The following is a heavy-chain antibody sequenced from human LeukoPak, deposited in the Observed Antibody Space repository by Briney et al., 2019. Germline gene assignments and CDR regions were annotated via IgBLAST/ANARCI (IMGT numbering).Heavy chain of an antibody. CDR2: FDPEDGET. CDR1: GYTLTELS. CDR3: ARPSSRVVVVPADDLYYMDV. Sequence: GTSVKVSCKVSGYTLTELSMHWVRQAPGKGLEWMGGFDPEDGETIYAQKFQGRVTITTDESTSTAYLELSSLRSEDTAVYYCARPSSRVVVVPADDLYYMDVWGKGTTVIVSS. J-gene: IGHJ6*03. D-gene: IGHD2-2*01. V-gene: IGHV1-24*01.